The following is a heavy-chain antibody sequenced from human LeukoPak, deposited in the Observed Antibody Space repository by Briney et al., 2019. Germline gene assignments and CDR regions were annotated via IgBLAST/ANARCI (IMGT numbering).Heavy chain of an antibody. CDR3: ARVLQRQQLVPTPLGY. CDR1: GYTFTGYY. CDR2: INPNSGGT. D-gene: IGHD6-13*01. Sequence: GASVKVSCKASGYTFTGYYMHWVRQAPGQGLEWMGWINPNSGGTNYAQKFQGRVTMTRDTSISTAYMELSRLRSDDTAVYYCARVLQRQQLVPTPLGYWGQGTLVTVSS. J-gene: IGHJ4*02. V-gene: IGHV1-2*02.